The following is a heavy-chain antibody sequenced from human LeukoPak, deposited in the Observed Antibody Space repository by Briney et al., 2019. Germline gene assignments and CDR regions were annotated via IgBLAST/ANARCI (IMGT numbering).Heavy chain of an antibody. D-gene: IGHD5-12*01. Sequence: ASVKVSCKASGYTFTGYYMHWVRQAPGQGLEWMGWINPNSGGTNYAQKFQGRVTMTRDTSMSTAYMELSRLRSDDTAVYYCAREYSGYPHHVDYWGQGTLVTVSS. J-gene: IGHJ4*02. CDR3: AREYSGYPHHVDY. CDR1: GYTFTGYY. CDR2: INPNSGGT. V-gene: IGHV1-2*02.